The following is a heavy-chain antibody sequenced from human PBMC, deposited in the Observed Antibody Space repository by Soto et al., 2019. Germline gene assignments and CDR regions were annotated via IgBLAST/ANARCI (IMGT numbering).Heavy chain of an antibody. Sequence: SVKVSCKASGGTFSSYAISWVRQAPGQGLEWMGGIIPIFGTANYAQKFQGRVTITADESTSTAYMELSSLRSEDTAVYYCARAVVVVPAAPYYYYGMDVWGQGTTVTVSS. D-gene: IGHD2-2*01. V-gene: IGHV1-69*13. CDR3: ARAVVVVPAAPYYYYGMDV. CDR2: IIPIFGTA. CDR1: GGTFSSYA. J-gene: IGHJ6*02.